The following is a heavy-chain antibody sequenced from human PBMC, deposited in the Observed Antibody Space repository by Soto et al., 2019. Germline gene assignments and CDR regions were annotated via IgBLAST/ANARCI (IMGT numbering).Heavy chain of an antibody. Sequence: QVQLVQSGADVKKPGASVKVSCKASGYTFTSYAMHWVRQAPGQRLEWMGWINAGNGNTKYSQKFQGRVTITRDTSASPAYMELSSLRSEDTAVYYCARGPGGPDGPGDYWGQGTLVTVSS. CDR2: INAGNGNT. D-gene: IGHD2-15*01. CDR3: ARGPGGPDGPGDY. J-gene: IGHJ4*02. V-gene: IGHV1-3*01. CDR1: GYTFTSYA.